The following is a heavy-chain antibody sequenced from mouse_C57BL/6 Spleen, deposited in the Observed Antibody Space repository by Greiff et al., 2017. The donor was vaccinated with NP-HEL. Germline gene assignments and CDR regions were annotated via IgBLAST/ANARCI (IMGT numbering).Heavy chain of an antibody. Sequence: QVQLQHSGAELARPGASVKLSCKASGYTFTSYGISWVKQRTGQGLEWIGEIYPGSGNTYYNEKFKGKATLTADKSSSTAYMELRSLTSEDSAVYFCARTAQATAYWGQGTLVTVSA. J-gene: IGHJ3*01. CDR3: ARTAQATAY. CDR2: IYPGSGNT. D-gene: IGHD3-2*02. CDR1: GYTFTSYG. V-gene: IGHV1-81*01.